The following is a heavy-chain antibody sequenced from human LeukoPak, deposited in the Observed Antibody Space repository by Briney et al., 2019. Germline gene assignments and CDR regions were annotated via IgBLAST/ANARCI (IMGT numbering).Heavy chain of an antibody. CDR1: GFTFSSYW. D-gene: IGHD6-13*01. Sequence: PGGSLRLSCAASGFTFSSYWMSWVRQAPGKGLEWVANIKQDGSEKYYVDSVKGRFTISRDNAKNSLYLQMNSLRAEDTAVYYCARDVSSSRVGSPFDYWGQGTLVTVSS. V-gene: IGHV3-7*01. J-gene: IGHJ4*02. CDR2: IKQDGSEK. CDR3: ARDVSSSRVGSPFDY.